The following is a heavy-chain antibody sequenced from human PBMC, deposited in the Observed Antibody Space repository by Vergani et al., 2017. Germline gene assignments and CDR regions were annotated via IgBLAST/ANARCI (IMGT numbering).Heavy chain of an antibody. Sequence: QVQLVQSVAEVKKPGSSVKVSCKASGGTFSSYAISWVRQAPGQGLEWMGGIIPIFGTANYAQKFQGRVTITADESTSTAYMELSSLRSEDTAVYYCARMGTAMVTNYYYYGMDVGGQGTTVTVSS. V-gene: IGHV1-69*01. D-gene: IGHD5-18*01. CDR3: ARMGTAMVTNYYYYGMDV. J-gene: IGHJ6*02. CDR1: GGTFSSYA. CDR2: IIPIFGTA.